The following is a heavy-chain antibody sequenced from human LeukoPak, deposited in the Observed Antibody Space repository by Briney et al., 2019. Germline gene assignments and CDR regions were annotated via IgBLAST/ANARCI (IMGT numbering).Heavy chain of an antibody. V-gene: IGHV3-20*04. Sequence: GGPLRLSCTASGFAFDEHGMSWVRQVPGKGLEWVSGINWSGGSTGYADPLRGRFTISRDNAKNSLYLQMDSLRAEDTALYYCARAPITSPFYFDYWGQGTLVTVSS. J-gene: IGHJ4*02. D-gene: IGHD2-2*01. CDR1: GFAFDEHG. CDR2: INWSGGST. CDR3: ARAPITSPFYFDY.